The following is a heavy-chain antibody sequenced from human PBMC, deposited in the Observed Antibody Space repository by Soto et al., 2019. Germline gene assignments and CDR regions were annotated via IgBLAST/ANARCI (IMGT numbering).Heavy chain of an antibody. V-gene: IGHV1-8*01. CDR1: GYTFTSYH. J-gene: IGHJ4*02. CDR3: ATFLFPPTKYYDILTGYYTDY. Sequence: ASVKVSCKASGYTFTSYHINWVRQATGQGLEWMGWMNPNSGNTGYAQKFQGRVTMTRNTSISTAYMELSSLRSEDTAVYYCATFLFPPTKYYDILTGYYTDYWGQGTLVTVSS. CDR2: MNPNSGNT. D-gene: IGHD3-9*01.